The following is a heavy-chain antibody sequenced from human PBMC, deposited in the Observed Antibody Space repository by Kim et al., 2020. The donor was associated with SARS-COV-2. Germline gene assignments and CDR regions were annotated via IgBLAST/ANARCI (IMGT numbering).Heavy chain of an antibody. V-gene: IGHV3-9*01. J-gene: IGHJ5*02. CDR3: AKARLTDSNWFDP. D-gene: IGHD6-25*01. CDR1: GFSFDDSA. Sequence: GGSLRLSCATSGFSFDDSAMHWVRQAPGKGLEWVSGINYNSGGIGYADSVKGRFTISRDNAKNSLYLQMNSLRDEDTALYYCAKARLTDSNWFDPWGQGT. CDR2: INYNSGGI.